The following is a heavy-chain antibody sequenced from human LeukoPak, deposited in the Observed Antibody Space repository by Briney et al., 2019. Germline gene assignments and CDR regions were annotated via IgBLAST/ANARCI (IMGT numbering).Heavy chain of an antibody. CDR2: IIPIFGTA. V-gene: IGHV1-69*05. J-gene: IGHJ5*02. CDR3: ARSHYDDSSEYNWFDP. CDR1: VGTFSSYA. D-gene: IGHD3-22*01. Sequence: SVKVSCKASVGTFSSYAISWVRQPPGKGLEWMGGIIPIFGTANYAQKFQGRVTITTDEATSTAYMELRSLRSEDTAVYYCARSHYDDSSEYNWFDPWGQGTLVTVSS.